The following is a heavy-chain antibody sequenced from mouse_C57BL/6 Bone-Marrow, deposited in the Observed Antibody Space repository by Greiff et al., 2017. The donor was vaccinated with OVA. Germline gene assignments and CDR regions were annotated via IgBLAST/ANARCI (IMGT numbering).Heavy chain of an antibody. CDR3: ASHAVLLRWYYFDV. Sequence: EVQGVESGGDLVKPGGSLKLSCAASGFTFSSYGMSWVRQTPDKRLEWVATISSGGGYTYYPDSVKGRFTISRDNAKNTLYLQMSILKSEDTAMDYCASHAVLLRWYYFDVWGKGTTVTVSS. CDR1: GFTFSSYG. V-gene: IGHV5-6*01. CDR2: ISSGGGYT. J-gene: IGHJ1*03. D-gene: IGHD1-1*01.